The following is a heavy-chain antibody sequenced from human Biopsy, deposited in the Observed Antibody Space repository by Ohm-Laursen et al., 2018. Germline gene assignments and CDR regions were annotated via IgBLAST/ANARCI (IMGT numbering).Heavy chain of an antibody. CDR1: GFTLCSYS. J-gene: IGHJ6*02. D-gene: IGHD3-10*01. Sequence: GSLRLSCAASGFTLCSYSMNWVRQTPGKGLEWVSTISSSSDNIYYVDSVKGRFTISRDNAKNSLYLQMNSLRAEDTAVYYCARSRGSSGIATIYYYGMDVWGQGTTVTVSS. CDR2: ISSSSDNI. CDR3: ARSRGSSGIATIYYYGMDV. V-gene: IGHV3-21*01.